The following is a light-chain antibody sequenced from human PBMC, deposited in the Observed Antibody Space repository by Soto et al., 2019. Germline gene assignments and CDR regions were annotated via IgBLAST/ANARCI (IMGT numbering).Light chain of an antibody. CDR1: QSISSY. CDR3: QQSYSTLYT. Sequence: DIQMTQSPSSLSASVGDRVTITCRASQSISSYLNWYQQKPGKAPKLLIYAASSLQSGVPSGFSGSGSGTDFTLTISSLQPEDFATYYCQQSYSTLYTFGQGTKLEI. J-gene: IGKJ2*01. V-gene: IGKV1-39*01. CDR2: AAS.